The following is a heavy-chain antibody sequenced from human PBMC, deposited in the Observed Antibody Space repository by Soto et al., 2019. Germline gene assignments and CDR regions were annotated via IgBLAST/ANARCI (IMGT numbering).Heavy chain of an antibody. Sequence: GGSLRLSCAASGFTFSSYGMHWVRQAPGRGLEWVAVIWYDGSNKYYADSVKGRFTISRDNSKNTLYLQMNSLRAEDTAVYYCARVAYRYSGSYHRFDYWGQGTLVTVSS. CDR2: IWYDGSNK. CDR1: GFTFSSYG. J-gene: IGHJ4*02. V-gene: IGHV3-33*01. D-gene: IGHD1-26*01. CDR3: ARVAYRYSGSYHRFDY.